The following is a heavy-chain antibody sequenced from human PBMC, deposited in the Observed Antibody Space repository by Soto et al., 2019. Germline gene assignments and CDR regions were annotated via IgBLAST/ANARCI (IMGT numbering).Heavy chain of an antibody. CDR2: IIPIFGTA. CDR3: ARTIYKYCSSTSCYQGRYYYGMDV. V-gene: IGHV1-69*01. D-gene: IGHD2-2*01. J-gene: IGHJ6*02. Sequence: QVQLVQSGAEVKKPGSSVKVSCKASGGTFSSYAISWVRQAPGQGLEWMGGIIPIFGTANYAQKFQGRVTITADESTSTAYMELSSLRSEDTAVYYCARTIYKYCSSTSCYQGRYYYGMDVWGQGTTVTVSS. CDR1: GGTFSSYA.